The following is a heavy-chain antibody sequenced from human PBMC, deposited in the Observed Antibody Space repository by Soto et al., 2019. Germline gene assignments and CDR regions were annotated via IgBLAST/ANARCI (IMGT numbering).Heavy chain of an antibody. Sequence: QVQLQESGPGLVKPSGTLSLTCGVSGGSIRSNKWWSWVRQPPGKGLEWIGEIYHSGSTNYNPSLKSRDTRAVDKSKNQFSLKLNSVTAADTAVYYCARWGDWMQQVLWGQGTLVTVSS. J-gene: IGHJ4*02. CDR3: ARWGDWMQQVL. CDR1: GGSIRSNKW. D-gene: IGHD5-18*01. CDR2: IYHSGST. V-gene: IGHV4-4*02.